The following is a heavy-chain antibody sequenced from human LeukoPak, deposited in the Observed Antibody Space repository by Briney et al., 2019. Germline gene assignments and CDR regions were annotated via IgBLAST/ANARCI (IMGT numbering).Heavy chain of an antibody. Sequence: SETLSLTCTVSGGSISSSSYYWGWIRQPPGKGLEWIGEINHSGSTNYNPSLKSRVTISVDTSKNQFSLKLSSVTAADTAVYYCARGKSNVLLWFGESDNWFDPWGQGTLVTVSS. V-gene: IGHV4-39*07. D-gene: IGHD3-10*01. CDR1: GGSISSSSYY. J-gene: IGHJ5*02. CDR2: INHSGST. CDR3: ARGKSNVLLWFGESDNWFDP.